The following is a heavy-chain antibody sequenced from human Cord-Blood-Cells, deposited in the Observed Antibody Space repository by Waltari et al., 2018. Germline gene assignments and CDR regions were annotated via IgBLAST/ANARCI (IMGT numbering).Heavy chain of an antibody. CDR2: ISSSSSYI. D-gene: IGHD3-10*01. Sequence: EVQLVESGGGLVKPGGSLRLSCAASGVTFISYSMNCVRQAPGKGLEWFSSISSSSSYIYYADSVKGRFTISRDNAKNSLYLQMNSLRAEDTAVYYCARLLWFGEPYFDYWGQGTLVTVSS. CDR1: GVTFISYS. V-gene: IGHV3-21*01. J-gene: IGHJ4*02. CDR3: ARLLWFGEPYFDY.